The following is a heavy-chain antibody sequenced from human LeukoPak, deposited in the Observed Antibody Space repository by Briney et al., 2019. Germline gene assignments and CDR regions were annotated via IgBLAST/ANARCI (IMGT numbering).Heavy chain of an antibody. D-gene: IGHD3-10*01. CDR2: ISSSGSTI. J-gene: IGHJ4*02. V-gene: IGHV3-11*04. CDR3: AKDWGREFASGSSYLDD. CDR1: GFTFSDYY. Sequence: PGGSLRLSCAASGFTFSDYYMSWIRQAPGKGLEWVSYISSSGSTIYYADSVKGRFTISRDNAKNSLYLQMNSLRTEDTALYYCAKDWGREFASGSSYLDDWGLGTPVTVSS.